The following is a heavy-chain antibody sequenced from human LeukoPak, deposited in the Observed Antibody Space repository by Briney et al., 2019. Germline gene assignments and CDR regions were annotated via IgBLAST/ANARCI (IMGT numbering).Heavy chain of an antibody. CDR1: GFTFSSYA. CDR3: AIISGYDSPGYFDY. CDR2: ISYDGSNK. V-gene: IGHV3-30*04. J-gene: IGHJ4*02. D-gene: IGHD5-12*01. Sequence: GRSLRLSCAASGFTFSSYAMHWVRQAPGKGLEWVAVISYDGSNKYYADSVKGRLTISRDNSKNTLYLQMNSLRAEDTAVYYCAIISGYDSPGYFDYWGQGTLVTVSS.